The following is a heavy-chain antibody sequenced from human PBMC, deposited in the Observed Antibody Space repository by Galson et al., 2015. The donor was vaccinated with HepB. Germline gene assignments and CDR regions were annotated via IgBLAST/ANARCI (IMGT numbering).Heavy chain of an antibody. CDR2: IKSKTDGGTT. Sequence: SLRLSCAASGFTFSNAWMSWVRQAPGKGLEWVGRIKSKTDGGTTDYAAPVKGRFTISRDDSKNTLYLQMNSLKTEDTAVYYCTTDEVVVASTKGDIWGQGTMVTVSS. J-gene: IGHJ3*02. D-gene: IGHD2-15*01. CDR3: TTDEVVVASTKGDI. V-gene: IGHV3-15*01. CDR1: GFTFSNAW.